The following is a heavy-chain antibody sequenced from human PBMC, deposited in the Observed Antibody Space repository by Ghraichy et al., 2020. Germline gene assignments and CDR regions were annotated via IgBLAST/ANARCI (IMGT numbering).Heavy chain of an antibody. J-gene: IGHJ6*02. D-gene: IGHD2-15*01. CDR1: GVTVSSYA. CDR3: AKGAYCSGGSCFYYYGLDV. Sequence: LSLTCATSGVTVSSYAMHWVRQGPGQVLEWVSGISGIGGSAYSADSVQGRFTSSRDNSKNTVYLQMNSLRVEDTALYYCAKGAYCSGGSCFYYYGLDVWSQGTTVTVSS. V-gene: IGHV3-23*01. CDR2: ISGIGGSA.